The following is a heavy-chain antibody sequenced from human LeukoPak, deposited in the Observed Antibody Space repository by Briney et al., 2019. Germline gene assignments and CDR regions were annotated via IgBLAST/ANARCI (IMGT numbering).Heavy chain of an antibody. CDR1: GFTFSSYA. Sequence: GGSLRLSCAASGFTFSSYAMSWVRQAPGKGLEWVSAISGSGGSTYCADSVKGRFTISRDNSKNTLYLQMNSLRAEDTAVYYCAKQPSRDIYFDYWGQGTLVTVSS. V-gene: IGHV3-23*01. D-gene: IGHD2-2*01. CDR2: ISGSGGST. CDR3: AKQPSRDIYFDY. J-gene: IGHJ4*02.